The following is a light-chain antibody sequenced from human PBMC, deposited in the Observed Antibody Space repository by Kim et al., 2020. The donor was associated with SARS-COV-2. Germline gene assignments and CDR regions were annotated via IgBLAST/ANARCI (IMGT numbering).Light chain of an antibody. CDR2: DVS. Sequence: GQSITISCTGTSSDVGGSNFVSMYQQHPGKAPILMIYDVSNRPSGVSNRFSGSKSGNTASLTISGLQAEDEADYYCSSYTTTSTLVFGGGTQLTVL. J-gene: IGLJ3*02. CDR3: SSYTTTSTLV. CDR1: SSDVGGSNF. V-gene: IGLV2-14*03.